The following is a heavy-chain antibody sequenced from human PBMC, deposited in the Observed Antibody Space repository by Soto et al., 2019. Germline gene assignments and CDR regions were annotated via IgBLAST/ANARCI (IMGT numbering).Heavy chain of an antibody. J-gene: IGHJ5*02. CDR2: IYHSGST. CDR1: GGSISSGGYS. V-gene: IGHV4-30-2*01. Sequence: QLQLQESGSGLVKPSQTLSLTCAVSGGSISSGGYSWSWIRQPPGKGLEWIGYIYHSGSTYYNPSLKSRVTISVDRSKNQFSLKLSSVTAAYTAVYYCARGRSGLGNNWFDPWGQGTLVTVSS. D-gene: IGHD3-22*01. CDR3: ARGRSGLGNNWFDP.